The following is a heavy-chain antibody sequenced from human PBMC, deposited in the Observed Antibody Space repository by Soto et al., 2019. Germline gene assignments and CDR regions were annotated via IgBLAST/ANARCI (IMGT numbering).Heavy chain of an antibody. D-gene: IGHD3-22*01. CDR2: IYYTGNT. CDR3: ARLAYFYDSSAYYFDY. CDR1: GGSISSYY. J-gene: IGHJ4*02. Sequence: SETLSLTCTVSGGSISSYYWSWIRQPPGKGLEWIGYIYYTGNTNYNPSLKSRLTISVDTSKNHISLKLTSVTAADTAVYYCARLAYFYDSSAYYFDYWGQGTLVTVS. V-gene: IGHV4-59*08.